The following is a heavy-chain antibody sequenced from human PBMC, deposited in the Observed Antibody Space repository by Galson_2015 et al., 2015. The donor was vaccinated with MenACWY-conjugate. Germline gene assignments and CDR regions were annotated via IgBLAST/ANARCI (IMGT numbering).Heavy chain of an antibody. CDR2: IKPDGSEN. Sequence: SLRLSCAASGFTFITYSMNWVRQAPGKGLEWVANIKPDGSENYYVDSVKGRFTISRDNAKNSLYLQMNSLRVEDTAVYFCARVYSDPDYWGQGTLVTVSS. V-gene: IGHV3-7*03. CDR3: ARVYSDPDY. CDR1: GFTFITYS. D-gene: IGHD2-21*01. J-gene: IGHJ4*02.